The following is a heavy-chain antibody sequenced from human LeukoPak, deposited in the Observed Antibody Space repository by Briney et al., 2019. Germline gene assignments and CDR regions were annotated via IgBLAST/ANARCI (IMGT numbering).Heavy chain of an antibody. J-gene: IGHJ6*02. CDR3: ASDVVTPSGMDV. Sequence: SETLSLTCAVYGGSFSDYFWNWIRQPPGKGLEWIGEIYHSGSTNYNPSLKSRVTISVDKSKNQFSLKLSSVTAADTAVYYCASDVVTPSGMDVWGQGTTVTVSS. V-gene: IGHV4-34*01. D-gene: IGHD4-23*01. CDR1: GGSFSDYF. CDR2: IYHSGST.